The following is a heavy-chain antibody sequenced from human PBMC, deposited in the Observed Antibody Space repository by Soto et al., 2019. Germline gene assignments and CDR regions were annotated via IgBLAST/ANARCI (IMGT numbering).Heavy chain of an antibody. J-gene: IGHJ5*02. Sequence: GRPRRLSCAASGVTCSSYAMSWVRQAPGKGLEWVSAISGSGGSTYYADSVKGRFTISRDNSKNTLYLQMNSLRAEDTAVYYCAKGKTTLSLGWFDPWGQGTLVTVSS. D-gene: IGHD2-15*01. V-gene: IGHV3-23*01. CDR3: AKGKTTLSLGWFDP. CDR1: GVTCSSYA. CDR2: ISGSGGST.